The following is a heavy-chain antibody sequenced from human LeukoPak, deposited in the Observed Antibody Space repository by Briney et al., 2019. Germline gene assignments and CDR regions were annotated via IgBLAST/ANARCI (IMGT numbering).Heavy chain of an antibody. J-gene: IGHJ6*02. D-gene: IGHD6-19*01. CDR3: AIGGSGETDFYYYYGMDV. CDR1: GGSFSGYY. Sequence: PSETLSLTCAVYGGSFSGYYWSWIRQPPGKGLEWIGYIYYSGSTNYNPSLKSRVTISVDTSKNQFSLKLSSVTAADTAVYYCAIGGSGETDFYYYYGMDVWGQGTTVTVSS. CDR2: IYYSGST. V-gene: IGHV4-59*01.